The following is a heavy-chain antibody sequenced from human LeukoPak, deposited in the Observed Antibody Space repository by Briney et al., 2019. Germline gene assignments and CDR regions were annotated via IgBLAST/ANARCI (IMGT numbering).Heavy chain of an antibody. D-gene: IGHD1-26*01. V-gene: IGHV3-30*02. CDR3: AKDGGSGSYFAFDI. CDR1: GFTFNSYG. J-gene: IGHJ3*02. Sequence: GGSLRLSCTASGFTFNSYGMHWVRQAPGQGLGWVAFIRYDGSKSYFGDSLKGRFALSSDNSKNTLYLQMSSLRPEDTAVYFCAKDGGSGSYFAFDIWGQGTMVTVSS. CDR2: IRYDGSKS.